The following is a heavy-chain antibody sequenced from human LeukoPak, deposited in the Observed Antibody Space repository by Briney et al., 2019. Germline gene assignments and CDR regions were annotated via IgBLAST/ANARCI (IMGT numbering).Heavy chain of an antibody. CDR3: ARGYDFWSGYYPPAGWFDP. V-gene: IGHV4-30-4*08. Sequence: PSETLSLTCTVSGGSISSGDYYWSWIRQPPGKGLEWIGYIYYSGSTYYNPPLKSRVTISVDTSKNQFSLKLSSVTAADTAVYYCARGYDFWSGYYPPAGWFDPWGQGTLVTVSS. J-gene: IGHJ5*02. CDR2: IYYSGST. D-gene: IGHD3-3*01. CDR1: GGSISSGDYY.